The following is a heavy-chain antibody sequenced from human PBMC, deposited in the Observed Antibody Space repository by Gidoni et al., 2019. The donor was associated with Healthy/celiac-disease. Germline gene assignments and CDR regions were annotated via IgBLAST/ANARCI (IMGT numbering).Heavy chain of an antibody. CDR3: ARGRAGFQH. Sequence: QVQLVESGGGVVQPGRALSLACAASGFTFSSYAMHWVRQAPGKGLEWVAVISYDGSNNYYADSVKGLFTISRDNSQNTLYLQMNSLTSEDTAVYYCARGRAGFQHWGQGTLVTVSS. J-gene: IGHJ1*01. V-gene: IGHV3-30-3*01. CDR1: GFTFSSYA. CDR2: ISYDGSNN. D-gene: IGHD6-25*01.